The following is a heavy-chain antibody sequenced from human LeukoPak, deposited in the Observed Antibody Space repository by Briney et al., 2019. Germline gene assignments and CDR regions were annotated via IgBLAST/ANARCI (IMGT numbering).Heavy chain of an antibody. V-gene: IGHV1-18*01. J-gene: IGHJ4*02. CDR3: ARTIGGGYSYGPYFDY. D-gene: IGHD5-18*01. CDR1: GYTFISYG. Sequence: GASVKVSCKASGYTFISYGISWVRQAPGQGLEWMGRISAYNGNTDYAQKFQGRLTMTTDTYTRTAYMELRSLRSDDTAVFYCARTIGGGYSYGPYFDYWGQGSLVAVSS. CDR2: ISAYNGNT.